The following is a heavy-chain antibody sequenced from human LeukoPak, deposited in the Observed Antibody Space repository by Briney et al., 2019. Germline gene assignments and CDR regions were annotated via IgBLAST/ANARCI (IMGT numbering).Heavy chain of an antibody. CDR3: AKDRGGSSELGDAFDV. D-gene: IGHD1-26*01. Sequence: PGGSLRLSCAASGFTFDDYAMHWVRQAPGKGLEWVSGISWNSGSIGYADSVKGRFTISRDNAKNSLYLQMNSLRAEDTALYYCAKDRGGSSELGDAFDVWGQGTMVRVSS. V-gene: IGHV3-9*01. CDR2: ISWNSGSI. CDR1: GFTFDDYA. J-gene: IGHJ3*01.